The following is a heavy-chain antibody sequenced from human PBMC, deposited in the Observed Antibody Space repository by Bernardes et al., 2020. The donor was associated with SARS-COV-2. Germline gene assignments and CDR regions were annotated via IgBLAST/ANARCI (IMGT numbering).Heavy chain of an antibody. Sequence: SETLSLTCAVYGGSIRDSYWSWIRQSPEQGLEWIGEINHSGSTSYNPSLKSRVTISVDTSKNQFSLRLSSVTAADTADYYCARGRVTIYGVLVMLPAAGPLDYWGQGTLVSVSS. V-gene: IGHV4-34*01. CDR1: GGSIRDSY. CDR2: INHSGST. J-gene: IGHJ4*02. CDR3: ARGRVTIYGVLVMLPAAGPLDY. D-gene: IGHD3-3*01.